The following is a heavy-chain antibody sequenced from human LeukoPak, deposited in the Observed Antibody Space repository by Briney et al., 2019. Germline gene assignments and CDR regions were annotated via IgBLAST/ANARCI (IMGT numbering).Heavy chain of an antibody. Sequence: GGSLRLSCVASGFTVSSNYMSWVRQAPGKGLEWVSVIYSGGATFYADSVKGRFTISRDNSKNTLYLQMNSLRAEDTAVYYCARDSSDSSSWHGYFDYWGQGTLVTVSS. D-gene: IGHD6-13*01. CDR2: IYSGGAT. J-gene: IGHJ4*02. V-gene: IGHV3-66*01. CDR1: GFTVSSNY. CDR3: ARDSSDSSSWHGYFDY.